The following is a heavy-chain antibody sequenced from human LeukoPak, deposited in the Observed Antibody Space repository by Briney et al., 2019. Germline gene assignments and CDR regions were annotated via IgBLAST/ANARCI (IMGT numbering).Heavy chain of an antibody. V-gene: IGHV4-34*01. CDR3: ARGPYSSGYYPRYFRH. Sequence: SDTLSLTCAVYGGSFSGYYWSWTRHPPGKGLECIGEINHSGSTNQNPPLKSRVTISIDTSKTQFSLKLSSVTAADTAVYYCARGPYSSGYYPRYFRHWGQGTLVTVSS. J-gene: IGHJ1*01. CDR1: GGSFSGYY. D-gene: IGHD3-22*01. CDR2: INHSGST.